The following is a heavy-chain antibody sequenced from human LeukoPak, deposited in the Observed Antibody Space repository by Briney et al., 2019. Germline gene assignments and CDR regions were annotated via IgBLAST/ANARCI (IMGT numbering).Heavy chain of an antibody. Sequence: GGSLRLSCAASGFTFSNAWMSWVRQAPGKGLEWVGRIKSKTDGGTTDYAAPVKGRFTISRGDSKNTLYLQMNSLKTEDTAVYYCTTDPEVGAHEFDYYFDYWGQGTLVTVSS. J-gene: IGHJ4*02. CDR1: GFTFSNAW. CDR2: IKSKTDGGTT. D-gene: IGHD1-26*01. V-gene: IGHV3-15*01. CDR3: TTDPEVGAHEFDYYFDY.